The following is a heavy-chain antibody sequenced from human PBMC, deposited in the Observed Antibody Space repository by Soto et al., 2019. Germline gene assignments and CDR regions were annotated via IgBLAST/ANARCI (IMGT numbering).Heavy chain of an antibody. CDR2: IYYSGST. CDR3: ARQWVSKGGLIWFVWYFDF. J-gene: IGHJ2*01. V-gene: IGHV4-39*01. CDR1: GGSISSSPDY. D-gene: IGHD3-10*01. Sequence: QLQLQESGPGLVKPSETLSLSCTVSGGSISSSPDYWGWVRQPPGKGLEWIGSIYYSGSTYYNPSLKSRVTISVATSTNQFSLKLRSVTAADTAVYYCARQWVSKGGLIWFVWYFDFWGRGTLVTVSS.